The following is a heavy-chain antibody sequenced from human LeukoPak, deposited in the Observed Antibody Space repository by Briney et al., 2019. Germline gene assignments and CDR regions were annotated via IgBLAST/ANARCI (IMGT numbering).Heavy chain of an antibody. CDR2: LKQEGSEK. CDR1: GFTISSYS. V-gene: IGHV3-7*01. CDR3: ARERVTTTSFDY. D-gene: IGHD2/OR15-2a*01. J-gene: IGHJ4*02. Sequence: GVSLRLSCAASGFTISSYSMSWVRQAPGKGLEWVANLKQEGSEKNYVDSVKGRFTISRDNAKNSLYLQMNRLRVEDTAVYYCARERVTTTSFDYWGQGVLVTVSS.